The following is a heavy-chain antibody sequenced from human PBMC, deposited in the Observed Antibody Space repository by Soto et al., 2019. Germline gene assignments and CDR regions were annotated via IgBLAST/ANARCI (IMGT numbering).Heavy chain of an antibody. CDR1: GYPFITYG. D-gene: IGHD2-2*01. Sequence: ASVKVSCKASGYPFITYGVTWVRQAPGQGLEWMGWITPYNGKTHYAQKFQDRVTMTTDTAGTTDYMELRSLTSDDSAMYFCARDTSHYFDHLGQGMLVTVSS. CDR3: ARDTSHYFDH. V-gene: IGHV1-18*01. CDR2: ITPYNGKT. J-gene: IGHJ4*02.